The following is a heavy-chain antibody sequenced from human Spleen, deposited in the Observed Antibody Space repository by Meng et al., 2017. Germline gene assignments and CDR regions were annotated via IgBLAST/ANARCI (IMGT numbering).Heavy chain of an antibody. CDR1: GDSNSTSDY. V-gene: IGHV4-59*01. CDR3: ARDYDILTGLGGFDP. CDR2: IYYSGST. Sequence: QHAGPVPVTPSHHLFLTCTVSGDSNSTSDYRAWIRQPPGKGLEWIGYIYYSGSTNYNPSLKSRVTISVDTSKNQFSLKLSSVTAADTAVYYCARDYDILTGLGGFDPWGQGTLVTVSS. D-gene: IGHD3-9*01. J-gene: IGHJ5*02.